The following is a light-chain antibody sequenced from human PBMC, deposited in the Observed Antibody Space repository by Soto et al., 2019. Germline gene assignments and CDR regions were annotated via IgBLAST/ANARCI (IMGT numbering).Light chain of an antibody. CDR2: DAS. J-gene: IGKJ2*01. CDR1: QSVSIY. CDR3: QQYHNWPYT. V-gene: IGKV3-15*01. Sequence: EIVLTQSPGTLSLSPGDRATLSCRASQSVSIYLAWYQQKPGQAPRLLIYDASNRATGIPARFSGSGSGTDFTLTISSLQSEDFAIYYCQQYHNWPYTFGQGTKLEIK.